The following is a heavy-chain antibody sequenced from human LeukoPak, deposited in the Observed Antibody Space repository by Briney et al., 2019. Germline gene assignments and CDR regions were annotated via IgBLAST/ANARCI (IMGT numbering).Heavy chain of an antibody. D-gene: IGHD3-10*01. V-gene: IGHV3-23*01. Sequence: GGSLRLSCAASGFTFSSCAMSWVRQAPGKGLEWVSGISGGGGSTYYTDSVKGRFTISRDNSKNTLYLQMNSLRAEDTAVYYCAKDRGGYYGDYFDYWGQGTLVTVSS. CDR1: GFTFSSCA. J-gene: IGHJ4*02. CDR3: AKDRGGYYGDYFDY. CDR2: ISGGGGST.